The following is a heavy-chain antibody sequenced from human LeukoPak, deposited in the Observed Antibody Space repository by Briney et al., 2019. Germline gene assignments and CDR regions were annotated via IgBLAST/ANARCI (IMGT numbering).Heavy chain of an antibody. Sequence: SVTVSCKASGGTFSSYAISWVRQAPGQGLEWMGGIIPIFGTANYAQKFQGRVTITADESTSTAYMELSSLRSEDTAVYYCAKVDYGDYADYYGMDVWGQGTTVTVSS. V-gene: IGHV1-69*13. J-gene: IGHJ6*02. CDR2: IIPIFGTA. CDR1: GGTFSSYA. D-gene: IGHD4-17*01. CDR3: AKVDYGDYADYYGMDV.